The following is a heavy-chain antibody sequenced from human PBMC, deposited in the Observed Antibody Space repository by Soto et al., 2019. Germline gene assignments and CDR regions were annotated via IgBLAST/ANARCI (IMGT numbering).Heavy chain of an antibody. CDR2: IYHSGST. Sequence: SETLSLTCAVSSGSISSSNWWSWVRQPPGKGLEWIGEIYHSGSTNYNPSLKSRVTISVDKSKNQFSLKLSSVTAADTAVYYCARDQGPHDAFDIWGQGTMVTVSS. CDR3: ARDQGPHDAFDI. J-gene: IGHJ3*02. CDR1: SGSISSSNW. V-gene: IGHV4-4*02.